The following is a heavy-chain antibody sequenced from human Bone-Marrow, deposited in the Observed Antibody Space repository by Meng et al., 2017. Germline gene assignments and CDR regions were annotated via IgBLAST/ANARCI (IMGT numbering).Heavy chain of an antibody. D-gene: IGHD3-10*01. V-gene: IGHV4-39*07. J-gene: IGHJ4*02. Sequence: SETLSLTCTVSGGSINSSRYYWGWIRQPPGKGLEWVGGIYYSGSTYYNPSLKSRGTISLDTSKNQFSLKLSSVTAADTAVYYCARVDYYGSGSYRDSWGQGTLVTVSS. CDR2: IYYSGST. CDR3: ARVDYYGSGSYRDS. CDR1: GGSINSSRYY.